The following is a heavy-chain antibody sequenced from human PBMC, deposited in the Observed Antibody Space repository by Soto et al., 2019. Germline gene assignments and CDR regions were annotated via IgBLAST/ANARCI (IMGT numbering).Heavy chain of an antibody. CDR1: GFTFNNFF. Sequence: EVQLLESGGDLVQPGGSLTLSCAASGFTFNNFFMSWVRQAPGEGLEWVSGIGGSDSTTYYAESVKGRFTISRDNSKNTVYVQMNRLRVENTAVYYLVTDWKGNTCPCMDVWGRGTTGNVSS. D-gene: IGHD1-1*01. CDR3: VTDWKGNTCPCMDV. CDR2: IGGSDSTT. J-gene: IGHJ6*02. V-gene: IGHV3-23*01.